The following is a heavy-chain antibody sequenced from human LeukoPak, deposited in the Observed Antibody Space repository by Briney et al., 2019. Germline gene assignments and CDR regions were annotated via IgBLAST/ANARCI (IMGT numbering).Heavy chain of an antibody. J-gene: IGHJ5*01. Sequence: PSETLSLTCTVSGGSISSGDYYWSWIRQPPGKGLEWIGYIYYSGNTYYNPSLKSRVTISVDTSKNQFSLKLSSVTAVDTAVYYCVKKVSGVAWFDSWGQGTLVTVSS. CDR2: IYYSGNT. D-gene: IGHD7-27*01. CDR1: GGSISSGDYY. V-gene: IGHV4-30-4*01. CDR3: VKKVSGVAWFDS.